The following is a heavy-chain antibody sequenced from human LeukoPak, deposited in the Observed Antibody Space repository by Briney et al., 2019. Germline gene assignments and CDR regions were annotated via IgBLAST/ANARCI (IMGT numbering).Heavy chain of an antibody. V-gene: IGHV1-2*02. Sequence: ASVKVSCKASGYTFTSYYLHWVRQAPGQGLEWMGWINPNSGGTNYAQKFQGRVTMTRDTSISTAYMELSRLRSDDTAVYYCARAPRIAAAGPLGYWGQGTLVTVSS. CDR1: GYTFTSYY. CDR2: INPNSGGT. D-gene: IGHD6-13*01. J-gene: IGHJ4*02. CDR3: ARAPRIAAAGPLGY.